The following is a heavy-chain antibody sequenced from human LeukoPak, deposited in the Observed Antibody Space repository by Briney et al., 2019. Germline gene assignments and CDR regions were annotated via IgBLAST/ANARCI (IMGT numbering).Heavy chain of an antibody. J-gene: IGHJ4*02. CDR2: IYYSGST. Sequence: PSETLSLTCTVSGGSISSYYWSWIRQPAGKGLEWIGYIYYSGSTNYNPSLKSRVTISVDTSKNQFSLKLSSVTAADTAVYYCARGGYSYGYRRYFDYWGQGTLVTVSS. CDR1: GGSISSYY. D-gene: IGHD5-18*01. V-gene: IGHV4-59*01. CDR3: ARGGYSYGYRRYFDY.